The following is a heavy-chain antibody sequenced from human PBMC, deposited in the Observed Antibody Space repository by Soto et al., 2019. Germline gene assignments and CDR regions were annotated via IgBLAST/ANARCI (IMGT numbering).Heavy chain of an antibody. CDR2: INPNSGGT. CDR1: GYTFTGYY. J-gene: IGHJ6*02. CDR3: ARRVARGGYYYYYGMVV. D-gene: IGHD3-10*01. V-gene: IGHV1-2*02. Sequence: ASVKVSCKASGYTFTGYYMHWVRQAPGQGLEWMGWINPNSGGTNYAQKFQGRVTMTRDTSISTAYMELSRLTSDDTAVYYCARRVARGGYYYYYGMVVWGQGTTVTVSS.